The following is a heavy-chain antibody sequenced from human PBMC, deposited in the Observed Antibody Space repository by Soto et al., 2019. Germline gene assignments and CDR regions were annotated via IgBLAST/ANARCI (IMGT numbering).Heavy chain of an antibody. D-gene: IGHD2-2*01. CDR2: IIPILGIA. V-gene: IGHV1-69*02. CDR1: GGTFSSYT. Sequence: ASVKVSCKASGGTFSSYTISWVRQAPGQGLEWMGRIIPILGIANYAQKFQGRVTITADKSTSTAYMELSSLRSEDTAVYYCARVLGISCSSTSCYADWYFDLWGRGTLVTVSS. J-gene: IGHJ2*01. CDR3: ARVLGISCSSTSCYADWYFDL.